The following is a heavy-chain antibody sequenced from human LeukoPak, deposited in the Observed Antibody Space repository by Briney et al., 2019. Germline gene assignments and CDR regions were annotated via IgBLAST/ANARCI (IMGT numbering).Heavy chain of an antibody. Sequence: SQTLSLTCTVSGGSISSGGYYWSWIRQHPGKGLEWVGYIHYSGSTYYNPSLKSRVNISVDTSKNQFSLKLSSVTAADTAVYYCARAPRGSSWYAGNAFDIWGQGTRVTVSS. CDR2: IHYSGST. CDR3: ARAPRGSSWYAGNAFDI. D-gene: IGHD6-13*01. J-gene: IGHJ3*02. CDR1: GGSISSGGYY. V-gene: IGHV4-31*03.